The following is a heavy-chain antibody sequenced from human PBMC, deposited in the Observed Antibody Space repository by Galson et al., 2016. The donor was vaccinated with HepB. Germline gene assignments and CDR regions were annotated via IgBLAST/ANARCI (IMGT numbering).Heavy chain of an antibody. J-gene: IGHJ5*02. Sequence: SLRLSCAASGFTVNNNFMSWVRQAPGMGLEWVSVIYSGGRTFYADSVKGRFTISRDNSKNTLYLQMNSLRAEDTAIYYCAKDQLIVVVPAAGNWFGPWGPGTQVTVSS. CDR1: GFTVNNNF. CDR3: AKDQLIVVVPAAGNWFGP. V-gene: IGHV3-53*01. CDR2: IYSGGRT. D-gene: IGHD2-2*01.